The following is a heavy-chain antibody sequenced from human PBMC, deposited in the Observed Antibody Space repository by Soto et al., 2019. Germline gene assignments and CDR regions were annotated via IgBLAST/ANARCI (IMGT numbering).Heavy chain of an antibody. CDR1: ADDFVRYR. Sequence: PGESLKIACKGPADDFVRYRIGWVRQVSGKGLEWIGHVRPGDSETRYGPSFHGHVSISADKSISTVYLQWTNLKASDTGVYYCAIHVGEVVYCINGVCRMDLWGQGTTVTVSS. V-gene: IGHV5-51*01. CDR3: AIHVGEVVYCINGVCRMDL. D-gene: IGHD2-8*01. CDR2: VRPGDSET. J-gene: IGHJ6*02.